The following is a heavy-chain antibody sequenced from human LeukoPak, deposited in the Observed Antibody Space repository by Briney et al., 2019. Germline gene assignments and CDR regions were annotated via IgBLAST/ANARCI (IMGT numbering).Heavy chain of an antibody. Sequence: VASVKVSCKASGYTFTSYYMHWVRQAPGQGLEWMGIINPSGGSTSYAQKFQGRVTMTRDTSTSTVYMELSSLRSEDTAVYYCARDRITMVRGVQNWFDPWGQGTLVTVSS. J-gene: IGHJ5*02. CDR3: ARDRITMVRGVQNWFDP. D-gene: IGHD3-10*01. CDR2: INPSGGST. CDR1: GYTFTSYY. V-gene: IGHV1-46*01.